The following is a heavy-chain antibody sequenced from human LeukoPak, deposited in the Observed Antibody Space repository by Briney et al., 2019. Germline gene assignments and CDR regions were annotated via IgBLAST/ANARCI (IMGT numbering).Heavy chain of an antibody. J-gene: IGHJ5*02. CDR2: INHSGST. Sequence: SETLSLTCAVYGGSFSGYYWSWIRQPPGKGLEWIGEINHSGSTNYNPSLESRVTISVDTSKNQFSLKLSSVTAADTAVYYCARVHLESYYDFWSGPRSGNWFDPWGQGTLVTVSS. D-gene: IGHD3-3*01. CDR3: ARVHLESYYDFWSGPRSGNWFDP. V-gene: IGHV4-34*01. CDR1: GGSFSGYY.